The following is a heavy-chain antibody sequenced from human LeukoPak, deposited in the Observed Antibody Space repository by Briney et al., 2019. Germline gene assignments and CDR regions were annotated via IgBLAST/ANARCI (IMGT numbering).Heavy chain of an antibody. J-gene: IGHJ3*02. Sequence: GTLSLTCAVSGASIDSHSWWSWIRQAPGKGLEWVSHISRSGSTRYYADSLKGRFTISRDNAKNSLYLQMNSLRAEDTAVYYCARTAYYYDSSGYDDAFDIWGQGTMVTVSS. D-gene: IGHD3-22*01. CDR1: GASIDSHSW. CDR2: ISRSGSTR. CDR3: ARTAYYYDSSGYDDAFDI. V-gene: IGHV3-11*01.